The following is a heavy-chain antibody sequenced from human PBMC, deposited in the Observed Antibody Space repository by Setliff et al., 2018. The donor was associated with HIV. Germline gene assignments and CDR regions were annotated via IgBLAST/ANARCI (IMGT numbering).Heavy chain of an antibody. J-gene: IGHJ4*02. V-gene: IGHV1-8*01. CDR2: MNPNSGDT. CDR1: GHTFSNYD. CDR3: ARDYCSSTTCEDYFDY. Sequence: ASVKVSCKASGHTFSNYDVIWVRRAAGQGLEWMGWMNPNSGDTGYAQKFQGRVIMTRDTSISTAYMELRRLRADDTAVYYCARDYCSSTTCEDYFDYWGQGTLVTV. D-gene: IGHD2-2*01.